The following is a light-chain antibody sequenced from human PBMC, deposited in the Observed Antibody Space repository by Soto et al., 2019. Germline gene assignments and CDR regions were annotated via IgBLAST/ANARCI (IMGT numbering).Light chain of an antibody. CDR1: QSITSNY. CDR2: GVS. J-gene: IGKJ3*01. Sequence: EIVLTQSPGTLSLSPGERATLSCRASQSITSNYLAWYQQKPGQAPRLLIYGVSNRDTGIPDRFSGSGSGSDFTLTSSRLEPEDFGGYYCQQYGSSPPRITFGPGTKVDIK. V-gene: IGKV3-20*01. CDR3: QQYGSSPPRIT.